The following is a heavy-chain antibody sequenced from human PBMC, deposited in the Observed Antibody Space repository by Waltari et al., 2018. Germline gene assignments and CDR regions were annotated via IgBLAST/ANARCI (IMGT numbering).Heavy chain of an antibody. J-gene: IGHJ3*02. Sequence: QVQLVQSGAEVKKPGASVKVSCKASGYTFTGYYMHWVRQAPGQGLEWMGRINPNSGGTNYAQKFQGRVTMTRDTSISTAYMELSRLRSDDTAVYYCARDEGSYGYLPDAFDIWGQGTMVTVSS. V-gene: IGHV1-2*06. CDR2: INPNSGGT. D-gene: IGHD5-18*01. CDR3: ARDEGSYGYLPDAFDI. CDR1: GYTFTGYY.